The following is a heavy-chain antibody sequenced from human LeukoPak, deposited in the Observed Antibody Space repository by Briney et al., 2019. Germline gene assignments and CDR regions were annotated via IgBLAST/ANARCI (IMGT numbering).Heavy chain of an antibody. Sequence: GWSLTPSCAASGFTFSTYRMNWLRQAPGKGLDWLSYISSGSNTIFYADSVKGRFTSARDNAKNSLFLQVNSLRDEDTAVYYCARGSYYAPYYFDYWGQGTLVTVSS. CDR2: ISSGSNTI. J-gene: IGHJ4*02. V-gene: IGHV3-48*02. D-gene: IGHD1-26*01. CDR1: GFTFSTYR. CDR3: ARGSYYAPYYFDY.